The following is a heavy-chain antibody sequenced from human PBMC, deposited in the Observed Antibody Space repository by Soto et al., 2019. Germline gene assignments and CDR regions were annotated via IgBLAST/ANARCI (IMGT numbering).Heavy chain of an antibody. CDR2: ISYDGSNK. CDR1: GFTFSSYA. Sequence: GGSLRLSCAASGFTFSSYAMHWVRQAPGKGLEWVAVISYDGSNKYYADSVKGRFTISRDNSKNTLYLQMNSLRAEDTAVYYCARGDYYGSGSYHDYWGQGTLVTVSS. J-gene: IGHJ4*02. V-gene: IGHV3-30-3*01. CDR3: ARGDYYGSGSYHDY. D-gene: IGHD3-10*01.